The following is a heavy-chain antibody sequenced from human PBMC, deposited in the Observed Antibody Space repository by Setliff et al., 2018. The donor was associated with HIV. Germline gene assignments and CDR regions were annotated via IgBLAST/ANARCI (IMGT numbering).Heavy chain of an antibody. CDR2: IVVGSGNT. CDR1: GFTFTSSA. D-gene: IGHD3-22*01. J-gene: IGHJ3*02. Sequence: ASVKVSCKASGFTFTSSAVQWVRQARGQRLEWIGWIVVGSGNTSYAQKFQGRVTMTRDTSTSTVYMELSSLRSEDTAVYYCARDRMGGYYDSSGYYGAFDIWGQGTMVTVSS. V-gene: IGHV1-58*01. CDR3: ARDRMGGYYDSSGYYGAFDI.